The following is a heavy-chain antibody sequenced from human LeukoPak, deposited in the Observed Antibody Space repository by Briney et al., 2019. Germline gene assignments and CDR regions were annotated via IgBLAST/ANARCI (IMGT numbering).Heavy chain of an antibody. J-gene: IGHJ3*02. V-gene: IGHV4-59*01. CDR2: IYYSGST. CDR3: ARENRYCSGGSCYSVASDDAFDI. Sequence: SETLSLTCTVSGGSISSYYWSWIRQPPGKGLEWIGYIYYSGSTNYNPSLKSRVTISVDTSKNQFSLKLSSVTAADTAVYYCARENRYCSGGSCYSVASDDAFDIWGQGTMVTVSS. D-gene: IGHD2-15*01. CDR1: GGSISSYY.